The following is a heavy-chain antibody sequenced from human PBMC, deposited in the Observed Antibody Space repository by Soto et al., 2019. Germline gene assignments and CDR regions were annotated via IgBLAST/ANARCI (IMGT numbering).Heavy chain of an antibody. V-gene: IGHV4-39*01. CDR3: ARHPMVRDFDWLVYTDS. D-gene: IGHD3-9*01. J-gene: IGHJ4*02. CDR1: GGSITNSNYY. CDR2: LYYSGST. Sequence: PSETLSLTCTVSGGSITNSNYYWGWIRQPPGQGLEWIGSLYYSGSTYYNPSLKSRVTVSVDTSKNQFSLKLRSVTAADTAVYYCARHPMVRDFDWLVYTDSWSQATLLTVSS.